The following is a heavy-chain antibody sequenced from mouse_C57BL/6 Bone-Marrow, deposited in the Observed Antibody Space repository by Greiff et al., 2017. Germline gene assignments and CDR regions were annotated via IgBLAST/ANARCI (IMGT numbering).Heavy chain of an antibody. CDR2: IDPENGDT. CDR1: GFNIKDDY. Sequence: EVQLQQSGAELVRPGASVKLSCTASGFNIKDDYMHWVKQRPEQGLEWIGWIDPENGDTEYASKFQGKATIPADTSSNTAYLQLSSRTSEDTAVYYCTTGTGTGFDYWGQGTTLTVSS. CDR3: TTGTGTGFDY. D-gene: IGHD4-1*01. V-gene: IGHV14-4*01. J-gene: IGHJ2*01.